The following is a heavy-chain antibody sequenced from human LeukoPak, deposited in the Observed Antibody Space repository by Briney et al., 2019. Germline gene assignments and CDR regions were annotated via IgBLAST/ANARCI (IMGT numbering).Heavy chain of an antibody. CDR3: ARAQEDIVVVPAAMYYFDY. J-gene: IGHJ4*02. CDR1: GGSISRGGYY. V-gene: IGHV4-30-2*01. D-gene: IGHD2-2*01. CDR2: IYHSGST. Sequence: PSETLSLTCTVSGGSISRGGYYWSWIRQPPGKGLEWIGYIYHSGSTYYNPSLKRRVTISVDRSKNQFSLKLSSVTAADTAVYYCARAQEDIVVVPAAMYYFDYWGQGTLVTVSS.